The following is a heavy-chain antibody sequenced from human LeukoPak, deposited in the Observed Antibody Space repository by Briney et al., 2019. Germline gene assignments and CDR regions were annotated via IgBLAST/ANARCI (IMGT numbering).Heavy chain of an antibody. Sequence: VASVKVSCKASGGTFSSYAISWVRQAPGQGLEWMGGIIPIFGTANYAQKFQGRVTITADESTSTAYMELSSLRSEDTAVYYCARAHATGTTGPGAFDIWGQGTMDTVSS. V-gene: IGHV1-69*13. D-gene: IGHD1-1*01. CDR2: IIPIFGTA. J-gene: IGHJ3*02. CDR1: GGTFSSYA. CDR3: ARAHATGTTGPGAFDI.